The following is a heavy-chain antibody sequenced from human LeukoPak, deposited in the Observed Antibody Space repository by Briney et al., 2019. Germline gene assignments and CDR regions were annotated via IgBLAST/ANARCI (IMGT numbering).Heavy chain of an antibody. CDR1: GFIFNNFA. V-gene: IGHV3-23*01. Sequence: PGGSLRLSCTASGFIFNNFAMSWVRQAPGKGLEWVSTITNTGARTNYADSVKGRFTISRDNSNNTLSLQMNSLRAEDTAIYYCAKGTCISSRCYGNAFDIWGQGTAVTVSS. J-gene: IGHJ3*02. D-gene: IGHD2-2*01. CDR2: ITNTGART. CDR3: AKGTCISSRCYGNAFDI.